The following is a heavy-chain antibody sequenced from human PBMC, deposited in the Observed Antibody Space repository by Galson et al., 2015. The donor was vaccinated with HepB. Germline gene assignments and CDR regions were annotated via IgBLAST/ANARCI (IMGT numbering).Heavy chain of an antibody. CDR1: GFTFSSYA. Sequence: SLRLSCAASGFTFSSYAMHWVRQAPGKGLEWVAVISYDGSNKYYADSVKGRFTISRDNSKNTLYLQMNSLRAEDTAVYYCARPDDYGGNPGGFDIWGQGTMVTVSS. CDR2: ISYDGSNK. D-gene: IGHD4-23*01. CDR3: ARPDDYGGNPGGFDI. J-gene: IGHJ3*02. V-gene: IGHV3-30-3*01.